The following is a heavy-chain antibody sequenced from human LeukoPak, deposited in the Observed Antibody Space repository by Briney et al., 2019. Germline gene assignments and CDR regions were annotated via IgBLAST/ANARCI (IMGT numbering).Heavy chain of an antibody. Sequence: GGSLRLSCAASGFTFSSYWMSWVRQAPGKGLEWVANIKQDGSEKYYVDSVRGRFTISRDNAKNSLYLQMNSLRAEDTAVYYCATGPGIAAAGPLWSQGTLVTVSS. CDR2: IKQDGSEK. CDR1: GFTFSSYW. CDR3: ATGPGIAAAGPL. V-gene: IGHV3-7*01. D-gene: IGHD6-13*01. J-gene: IGHJ4*02.